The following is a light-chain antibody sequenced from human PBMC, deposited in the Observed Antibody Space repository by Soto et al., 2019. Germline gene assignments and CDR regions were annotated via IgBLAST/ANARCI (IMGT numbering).Light chain of an antibody. V-gene: IGKV1-12*01. J-gene: IGKJ4*01. CDR2: AAS. CDR3: QQANSFPLT. Sequence: DIQMAQSPSSVSASVGYRVTITCLASQGISNWLAWYQQKPGKAPKLLIYAASSLQSGVPSRFSGSGSGTDFTLTISSLQPEDFETYYCQQANSFPLTFGGGTTVDIK. CDR1: QGISNW.